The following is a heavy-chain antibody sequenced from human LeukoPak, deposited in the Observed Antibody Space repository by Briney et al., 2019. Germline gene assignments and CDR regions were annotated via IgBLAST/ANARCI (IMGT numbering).Heavy chain of an antibody. CDR1: GFTFSSYW. D-gene: IGHD2-15*01. CDR3: ARRAGEYSRPYDY. J-gene: IGHJ4*02. Sequence: GGSLRLSCAASGFTFSSYWMSWVRQAPGKGLEWVANIKQDGSEKYYVDSVKGRFTISRDNAKNSLYLQMNSLRAEDTAIYYCARRAGEYSRPYDYWGQGTLVTVSS. V-gene: IGHV3-7*03. CDR2: IKQDGSEK.